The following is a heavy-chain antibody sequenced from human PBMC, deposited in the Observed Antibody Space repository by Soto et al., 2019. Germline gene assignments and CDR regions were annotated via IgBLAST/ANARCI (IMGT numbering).Heavy chain of an antibody. CDR1: GGTFSSYA. CDR2: IIPIFGTA. Sequence: ASVKVSCKASGGTFSSYAISWVRQAPGQGLEWMGGIIPIFGTANYAQKFQGRVTITADESTSTAYMELSSLRSEDTAVYYCARGDCSGGSCYPPVWTPGRLYYYYGMDVWGQGTTVTVSS. D-gene: IGHD2-15*01. CDR3: ARGDCSGGSCYPPVWTPGRLYYYYGMDV. J-gene: IGHJ6*02. V-gene: IGHV1-69*13.